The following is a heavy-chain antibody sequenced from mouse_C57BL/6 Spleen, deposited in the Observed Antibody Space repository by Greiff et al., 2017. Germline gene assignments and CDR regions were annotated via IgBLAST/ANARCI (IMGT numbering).Heavy chain of an antibody. J-gene: IGHJ4*01. CDR2: INPGSGGT. CDR1: GYAFTNYL. Sequence: QVQLQQSGAELVRPGTSVKVSCKASGYAFTNYLIEWVKQRPGQGLAWIGVINPGSGGTNYNEKFKGKATLTADKSSSTAYMQLRSLTSEDSAVDVCARSRDYDGGYAMDYWGQGTSVTVSA. CDR3: ARSRDYDGGYAMDY. V-gene: IGHV1-54*01. D-gene: IGHD2-4*01.